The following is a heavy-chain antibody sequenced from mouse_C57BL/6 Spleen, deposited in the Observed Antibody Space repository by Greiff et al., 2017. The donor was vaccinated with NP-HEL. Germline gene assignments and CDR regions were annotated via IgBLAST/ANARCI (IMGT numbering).Heavy chain of an antibody. CDR3: ASKGLGKQGNYFDY. D-gene: IGHD4-1*01. CDR1: GYTFTSYW. CDR2: IYPGSGST. J-gene: IGHJ2*01. V-gene: IGHV1-55*01. Sequence: QVPLKEPGAELVKPGASVKMSCKASGYTFTSYWITRVKQLPGQGLEWIGDIYPGSGSTNYNEKFKSKATLTVDTSSSTAYMQLSSLTSEDSAVYYCASKGLGKQGNYFDYWGQGTTLTVSS.